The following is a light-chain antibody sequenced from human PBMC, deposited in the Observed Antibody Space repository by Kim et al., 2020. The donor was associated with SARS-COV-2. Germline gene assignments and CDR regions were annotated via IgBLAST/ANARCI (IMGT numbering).Light chain of an antibody. V-gene: IGKV1-5*01. J-gene: IGKJ1*01. CDR3: QHYHYYST. Sequence: SAVLGNGAPSTCRASRSISSWLAWYSQKPGEAPTLLIKEASDLESGCPQGFGGMGSGPKSTFPISSRRPDDFGTYYCQHYHYYSTFGQGSTVDI. CDR1: RSISSW. CDR2: EAS.